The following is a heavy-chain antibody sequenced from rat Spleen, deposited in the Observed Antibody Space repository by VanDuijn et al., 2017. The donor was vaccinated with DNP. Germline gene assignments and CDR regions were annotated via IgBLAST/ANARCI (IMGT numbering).Heavy chain of an antibody. CDR2: ISYDGSDT. Sequence: EVQLVESGGGLVQPGRSLKLSCAASGFTFSDYYMAWVRQAPTKGLEWVAMISYDGSDTYYRDSVKGRFSLSRDNAKSTLSLQMNSLRSEDTATYYCARHRTIMPYYYSMDAWGQGASVTVSS. D-gene: IGHD1-12*01. J-gene: IGHJ4*01. CDR3: ARHRTIMPYYYSMDA. CDR1: GFTFSDYY. V-gene: IGHV5-7*01.